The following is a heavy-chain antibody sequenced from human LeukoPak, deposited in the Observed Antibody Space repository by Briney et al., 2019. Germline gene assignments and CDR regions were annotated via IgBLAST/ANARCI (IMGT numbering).Heavy chain of an antibody. J-gene: IGHJ4*02. CDR3: AKMIAVAGTDDY. D-gene: IGHD6-19*01. CDR2: ISGSGGST. Sequence: GGSLRLSCAASGFTFSSYAMSWVRQAPGKGLEWASAISGSGGSTYYADSVKGRFTISRDNSKNTLFLQMNSLRAEDAAVYYCAKMIAVAGTDDYWGQGTLVTVSS. V-gene: IGHV3-23*01. CDR1: GFTFSSYA.